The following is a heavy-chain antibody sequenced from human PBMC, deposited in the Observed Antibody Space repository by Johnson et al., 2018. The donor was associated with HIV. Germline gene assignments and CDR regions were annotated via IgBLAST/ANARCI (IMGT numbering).Heavy chain of an antibody. Sequence: VQLVESGGGLVKPGGSLRLSCAASGFTFSNAWMSWVRQAPGKGLEWVSAIGTAGDTYYPGSVKGRFTISRENAKNSLYLQMNSLRAEDTAVYYCTTDHYVRDALDIWGQGTMVTVSS. CDR1: GFTFSNAW. D-gene: IGHD3-10*02. CDR2: IGTAGDT. CDR3: TTDHYVRDALDI. J-gene: IGHJ3*02. V-gene: IGHV3-13*01.